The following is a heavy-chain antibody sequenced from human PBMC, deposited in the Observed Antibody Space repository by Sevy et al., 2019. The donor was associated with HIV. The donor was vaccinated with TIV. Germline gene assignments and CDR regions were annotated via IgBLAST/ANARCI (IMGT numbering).Heavy chain of an antibody. Sequence: GGSLRLSCAASGFTFSSYAMSWVRQAPGKGLEWVSALSGSGGSTYYADSVKGRFTISRDNSKNTLYLQMNSLRAEDTAVYYCAKDPSLVVIIQGYFDYWGQGTLVTVSS. CDR2: LSGSGGST. V-gene: IGHV3-23*01. D-gene: IGHD3-22*01. CDR1: GFTFSSYA. J-gene: IGHJ4*02. CDR3: AKDPSLVVIIQGYFDY.